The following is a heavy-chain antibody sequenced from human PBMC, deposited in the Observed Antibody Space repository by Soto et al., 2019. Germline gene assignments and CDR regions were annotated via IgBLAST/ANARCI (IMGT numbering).Heavy chain of an antibody. CDR3: AGIGEEIYYGMDV. V-gene: IGHV4-4*07. CDR2: IYARGST. J-gene: IGHJ6*02. D-gene: IGHD3-3*01. Sequence: QVQLQESGPGLVKPSETLSLTCTVSGGSMRSYYWNWIRQPAGAGLEWIGRIYARGSTKYNPSLESRVTMFVDVSQNQFSLRLTSVTAADTAVYYCAGIGEEIYYGMDVWGQGTTVAVSS. CDR1: GGSMRSYY.